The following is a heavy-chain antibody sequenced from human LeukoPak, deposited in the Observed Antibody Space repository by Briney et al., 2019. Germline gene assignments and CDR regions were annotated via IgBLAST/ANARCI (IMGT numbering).Heavy chain of an antibody. D-gene: IGHD2-15*01. Sequence: GGSLSLSCAASGITLSDHYMDWVRQAPGKGLEWIGRTGNKANSYTTEYAASVKGRFTILRDDSKNSLYLQMNSLKTEDTAVYYCARGSPMEVVVAAPNSPILYYFDYWGQGTLVTVSS. CDR3: ARGSPMEVVVAAPNSPILYYFDY. J-gene: IGHJ4*02. CDR1: GITLSDHY. CDR2: TGNKANSYTT. V-gene: IGHV3-72*01.